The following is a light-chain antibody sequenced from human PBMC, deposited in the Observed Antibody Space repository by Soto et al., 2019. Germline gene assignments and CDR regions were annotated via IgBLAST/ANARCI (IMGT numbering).Light chain of an antibody. CDR2: EVS. CDR1: SSDVGGYNY. V-gene: IGLV2-14*01. J-gene: IGLJ1*01. Sequence: QSALTQPASVSGSPGQSITISCTGTSSDVGGYNYVSWYQQHPGKAPKPMIYEVSNGPSGVSNRFSGSKSGNTASLTISGLQAEDEADYYCSSYTSSSTRVFGTGTKVTVL. CDR3: SSYTSSSTRV.